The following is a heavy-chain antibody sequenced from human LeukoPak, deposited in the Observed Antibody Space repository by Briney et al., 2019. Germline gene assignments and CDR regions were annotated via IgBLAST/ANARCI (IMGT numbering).Heavy chain of an antibody. CDR3: ARQGTSGYHYLDY. CDR2: ISYDGSSK. Sequence: GGSLRLSCAASGFSLSDAWMNWVRQAPGKGLEWVALISYDGSSKYYADSVKGRFTISRDNSKNTLYLQMNSLRAEDTAVYWCARQGTSGYHYLDYWGQGTLVTVSS. CDR1: GFSLSDAW. J-gene: IGHJ4*02. V-gene: IGHV3-30*03. D-gene: IGHD3-22*01.